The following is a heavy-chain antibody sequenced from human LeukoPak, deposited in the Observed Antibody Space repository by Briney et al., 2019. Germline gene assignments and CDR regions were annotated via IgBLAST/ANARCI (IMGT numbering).Heavy chain of an antibody. Sequence: SVKVSCKASGYTFTSYGISWVGQAPGQGLEWMGRIIPILGIANYAQKFQGRVTITADKSTSTAYMELSSLRSEDTAVYYCARERGSPDYGGNHYYYYYMDVWGKGTTVTVSS. CDR2: IIPILGIA. J-gene: IGHJ6*03. D-gene: IGHD4-23*01. CDR3: ARERGSPDYGGNHYYYYYMDV. CDR1: GYTFTSYG. V-gene: IGHV1-69*04.